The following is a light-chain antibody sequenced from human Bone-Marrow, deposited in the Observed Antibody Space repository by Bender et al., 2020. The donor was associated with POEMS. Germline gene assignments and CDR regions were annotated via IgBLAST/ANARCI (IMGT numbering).Light chain of an antibody. J-gene: IGLJ2*01. CDR2: QDN. V-gene: IGLV3-1*01. CDR3: QAWNISIVL. CDR1: NLGDKF. Sequence: SYKLSQPPSVSVSPGQTASITCSGDNLGDKFACWYQQRPGQSPVLVIYQDNRRPSGIPERFSGSNSGNTATLTISGTQAMDEADYYCQAWNISIVLFGGGTKLTVL.